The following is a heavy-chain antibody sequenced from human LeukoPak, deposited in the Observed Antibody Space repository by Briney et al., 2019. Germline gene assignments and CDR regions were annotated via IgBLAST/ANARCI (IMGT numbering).Heavy chain of an antibody. CDR2: IYTSGST. CDR1: GGSISSYY. V-gene: IGHV4-4*07. Sequence: KSSETLPLTCTVSGGSISSYYWSWIRQPAGEGLEWIGRIYTSGSTNYKPSLKSRVTMSVDTSKNQFSLKLSSVTAADTAVYYCAFSSGWYHIDYWGQGTLVTVSS. CDR3: AFSSGWYHIDY. J-gene: IGHJ4*02. D-gene: IGHD6-19*01.